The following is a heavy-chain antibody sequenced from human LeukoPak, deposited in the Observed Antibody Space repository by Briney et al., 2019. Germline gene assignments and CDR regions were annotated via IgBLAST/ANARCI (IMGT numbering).Heavy chain of an antibody. CDR2: IKQDGREK. CDR3: ARESGDSTASWFDP. CDR1: GVTFSSYW. J-gene: IGHJ5*02. D-gene: IGHD6-13*01. Sequence: PGGSLRLSCAASGVTFSSYWMSWGRQAPGEGREWGANIKQDGREKYYVDSVKGRFTISRDNAKTSLYLQMNSLRAEDTAVYYCARESGDSTASWFDPWGQGTLVTVSS. V-gene: IGHV3-7*03.